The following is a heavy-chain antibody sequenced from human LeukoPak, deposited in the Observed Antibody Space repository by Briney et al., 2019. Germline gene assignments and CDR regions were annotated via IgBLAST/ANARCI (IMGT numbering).Heavy chain of an antibody. CDR2: INHSGST. D-gene: IGHD2-15*01. Sequence: SETLSLTCAVYGGSFSGYYRSWIRQPPGKGLEWIGEINHSGSTNYNPSLKSRVTISVDTSKNQFSLKLSSVTAADTAVYYCARARVVVANYYYYGMDVWGQGTTVTVSS. CDR1: GGSFSGYY. V-gene: IGHV4-34*01. CDR3: ARARVVVANYYYYGMDV. J-gene: IGHJ6*02.